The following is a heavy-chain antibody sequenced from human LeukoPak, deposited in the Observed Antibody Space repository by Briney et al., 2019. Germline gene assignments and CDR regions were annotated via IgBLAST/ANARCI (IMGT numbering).Heavy chain of an antibody. V-gene: IGHV4-38-2*02. CDR1: GYSISSGYY. Sequence: SETLSLTCTVSGYSISSGYYWGWIRQPPGKGLEWIGSIYHSGSTYYNPSLKSRVTISVDTSKNQFSLKLSSVTAADTAVYYCARVVYSSSWYSSSYYYYYMDAWGKGTTVTVSS. J-gene: IGHJ6*03. D-gene: IGHD6-13*01. CDR2: IYHSGST. CDR3: ARVVYSSSWYSSSYYYYYMDA.